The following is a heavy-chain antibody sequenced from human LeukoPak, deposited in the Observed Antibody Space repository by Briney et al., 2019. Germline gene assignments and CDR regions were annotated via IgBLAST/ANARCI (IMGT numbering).Heavy chain of an antibody. CDR1: GGSVSSGSYY. D-gene: IGHD1-26*01. J-gene: IGHJ4*02. Sequence: SETLSLTCTVSGGSVSSGSYYWSWIRQPPGKGLEWIGYIYYSGSTNYNPSLKSRVTISVDTSKNQFSLKLSSVTAADTAVYYCARAPRGSYYAYYFDYWGQGTLVTVSS. CDR3: ARAPRGSYYAYYFDY. V-gene: IGHV4-61*01. CDR2: IYYSGST.